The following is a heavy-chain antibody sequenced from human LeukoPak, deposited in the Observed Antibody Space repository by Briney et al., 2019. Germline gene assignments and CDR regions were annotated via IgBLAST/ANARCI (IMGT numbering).Heavy chain of an antibody. V-gene: IGHV4-31*03. D-gene: IGHD5-12*01. CDR1: GGSISSGGYY. CDR3: ARDPAPYSGYDRYYFDY. J-gene: IGHJ4*02. CDR2: IYYSGST. Sequence: SETLSLTCTVSGGSISSGGYYWSWIRQHPGKGLEWIGYIYYSGSTYYNPSLKSRVTISVDTPKNQFSLKLSSVTAADTAVYYCARDPAPYSGYDRYYFDYWGQGTLVTVSS.